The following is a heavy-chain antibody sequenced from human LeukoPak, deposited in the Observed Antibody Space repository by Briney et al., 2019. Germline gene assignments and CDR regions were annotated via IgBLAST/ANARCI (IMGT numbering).Heavy chain of an antibody. D-gene: IGHD3-9*01. J-gene: IGHJ4*02. CDR3: ARDYYDILTGYYNPSGNDY. V-gene: IGHV1-69*01. Sequence: SVKVSCKASGGTFSSYAISWVRQAPGQGLEWMGGIIPIFGTANYAQKFQGRVTITADESTSTAYMEVSSLRSEDTAVYYCARDYYDILTGYYNPSGNDYWGQGTLVTVSS. CDR2: IIPIFGTA. CDR1: GGTFSSYA.